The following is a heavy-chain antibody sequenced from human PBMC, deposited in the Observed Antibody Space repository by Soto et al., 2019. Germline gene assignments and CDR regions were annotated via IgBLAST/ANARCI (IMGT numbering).Heavy chain of an antibody. CDR1: GGTFSSYA. Sequence: HGQLVQSGAEVKKPGSSVNVSCKASGGTFSSYAISWVRQSPGQVLEWMGGNIPIFGTANYAQKFQGRVTLTADESTSPAYMELSSLRSEDTAVYYCARTGVMVYDISYDYYGMDVWGQVTTVTVSS. J-gene: IGHJ6*02. CDR2: NIPIFGTA. CDR3: ARTGVMVYDISYDYYGMDV. D-gene: IGHD2-8*01. V-gene: IGHV1-69*01.